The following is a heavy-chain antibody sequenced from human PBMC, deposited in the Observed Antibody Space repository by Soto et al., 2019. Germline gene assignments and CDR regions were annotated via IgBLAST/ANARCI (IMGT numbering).Heavy chain of an antibody. V-gene: IGHV6-1*01. Sequence: QTLSLTCAISGDSVSSNSAAWNWIRQSPSRRLEWLGRTYYRSKWYNDYAVSVKSRKTINPDTSKNQFSLQLNSVNPEDAAVYYCGRDFVSPGRLRSPYYYYGMDVWRKETTVTVAS. CDR2: TYYRSKWYN. CDR3: GRDFVSPGRLRSPYYYYGMDV. J-gene: IGHJ6*04. CDR1: GDSVSSNSAA. D-gene: IGHD6-25*01.